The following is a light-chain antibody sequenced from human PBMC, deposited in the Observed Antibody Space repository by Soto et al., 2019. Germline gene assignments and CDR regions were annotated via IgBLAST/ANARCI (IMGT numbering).Light chain of an antibody. CDR3: QQLSSYPLT. V-gene: IGKV3-20*01. CDR2: DAS. J-gene: IGKJ4*01. CDR1: QTVRNKY. Sequence: VLTQSPGTLSLSPGERATLSCRASQTVRNKYLAWYQQKPGQAPRLLIYDASSRATGIPDRFSGGGSGTDFTLTISRLETGDGAVYDCQQLSSYPLTFGGGTKVDIK.